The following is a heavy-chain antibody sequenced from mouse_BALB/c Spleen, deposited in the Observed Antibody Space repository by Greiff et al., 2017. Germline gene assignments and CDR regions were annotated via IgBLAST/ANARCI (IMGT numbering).Heavy chain of an antibody. D-gene: IGHD1-1*01. CDR1: GFTFSSFG. CDR2: ISSGSSTI. Sequence: LEESGGGLVQPGGSRKLSCAASGFTFSSFGMHWVRQAPEKGLEWVAYISSGSSTIYYADTVKGRFTISRDNPKNTLFLQMTSLRSEDTAMYYCARSHYYGSSYHWYFDVWGAGTTVTVSS. V-gene: IGHV5-17*02. J-gene: IGHJ1*01. CDR3: ARSHYYGSSYHWYFDV.